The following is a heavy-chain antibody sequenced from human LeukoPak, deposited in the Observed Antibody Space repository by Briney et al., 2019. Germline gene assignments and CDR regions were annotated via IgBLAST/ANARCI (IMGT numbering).Heavy chain of an antibody. V-gene: IGHV4-61*01. Sequence: SETLSLTCTVSGGSVSSGSYYWSWIRQPPGKGLEWIGYIYYSGSTNYNPSLKSRVTISVDTSKNQFSLKLSSVTAADTAEYYCARYCSGGSCPYYFDYWGQGTLVTVSS. J-gene: IGHJ4*02. CDR1: GGSVSSGSYY. CDR3: ARYCSGGSCPYYFDY. D-gene: IGHD2-15*01. CDR2: IYYSGST.